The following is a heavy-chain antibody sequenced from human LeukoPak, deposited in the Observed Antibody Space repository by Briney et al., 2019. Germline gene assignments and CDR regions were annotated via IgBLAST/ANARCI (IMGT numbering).Heavy chain of an antibody. CDR3: TRMNYYYGMDV. J-gene: IGHJ6*02. V-gene: IGHV3-49*04. Sequence: PGRSLRLSCTASGFTFGDYAMSWVRQAPGKGLEWVGFIRSKAYGGTTEYAASVKGRLTISRDDSKSIAYLQMNSLKTEDTAVYYCTRMNYYYGMDVWGQGTTVTVSS. CDR2: IRSKAYGGTT. CDR1: GFTFGDYA.